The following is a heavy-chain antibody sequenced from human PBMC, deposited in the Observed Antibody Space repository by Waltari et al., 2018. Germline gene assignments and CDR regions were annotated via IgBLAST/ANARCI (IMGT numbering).Heavy chain of an antibody. CDR2: IKTDGGEK. J-gene: IGHJ4*02. CDR1: GFPFSNSW. Sequence: EVRLVESGGDLVQPGGSLRLSCAASGFPFSNSWMTWVRQAPGKGLECLANIKTDGGEKYYVDSVKGRFSISRDNTKNSLYLQMNSLRADDTAIYYCATDLNGAAHWGQGTLVTVSS. CDR3: ATDLNGAAH. V-gene: IGHV3-7*01. D-gene: IGHD3-10*01.